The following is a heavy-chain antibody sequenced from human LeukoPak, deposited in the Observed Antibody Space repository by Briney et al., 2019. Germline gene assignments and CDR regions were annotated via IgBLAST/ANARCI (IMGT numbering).Heavy chain of an antibody. CDR2: ISSSGGST. CDR1: GFTFSSNA. Sequence: GGSLRLSCAASGFTFSSNAMSWVRQAPGKGLECVSGISSSGGSTYYADSVKGRLTISRDNSKNSLFLQMNSLRVEDTAVYYCAKGGRSDIKYGMDVWGQGTTVTVSS. CDR3: AKGGRSDIKYGMDV. D-gene: IGHD3-3*01. V-gene: IGHV3-23*01. J-gene: IGHJ6*02.